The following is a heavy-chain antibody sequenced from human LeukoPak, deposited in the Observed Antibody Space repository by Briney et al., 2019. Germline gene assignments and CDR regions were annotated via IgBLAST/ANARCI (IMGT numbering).Heavy chain of an antibody. CDR3: ARALLWFGELSNWFDP. Sequence: PSETLSLTCAVYGGSFSGYYWSWIRQPPGKGLERIGEINHSGSTNYNPSLKSRVTISVDTSKNQFSLKLISVTAADTAVYYCARALLWFGELSNWFDPWGQGTLVTVSS. J-gene: IGHJ5*02. V-gene: IGHV4-34*01. D-gene: IGHD3-10*01. CDR2: INHSGST. CDR1: GGSFSGYY.